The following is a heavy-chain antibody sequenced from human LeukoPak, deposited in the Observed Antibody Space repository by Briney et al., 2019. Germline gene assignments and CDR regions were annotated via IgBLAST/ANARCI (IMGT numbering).Heavy chain of an antibody. CDR2: INSRGSGE. D-gene: IGHD2-8*01. CDR1: GFTFSSYA. Sequence: GGSLRLSCAASGFTFSSYAMNWVRQAPGKGLEWVSSINSRGSGEYYADSVKGRFTISRDNAKNSLYLQMNSLRVEDTAVYYCAREGSIVPHQDLDYWGQGSLVTVSS. V-gene: IGHV3-21*01. CDR3: AREGSIVPHQDLDY. J-gene: IGHJ4*02.